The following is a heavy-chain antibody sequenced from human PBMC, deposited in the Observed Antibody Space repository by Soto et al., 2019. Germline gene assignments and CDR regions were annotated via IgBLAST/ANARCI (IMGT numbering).Heavy chain of an antibody. D-gene: IGHD4-17*01. CDR2: ISGSGGST. Sequence: EVQLLESGGGLVQPGGSLRLSCAASGFTFSSYAMSWVRQAPGKGLEWVSAISGSGGSTYYADSVKGRFTISRDNSKNTLYLQMNSLRAEDTAVYYCAKDLAWELTVTTRGDYFDYWGQGTLVTVSS. V-gene: IGHV3-23*01. CDR3: AKDLAWELTVTTRGDYFDY. CDR1: GFTFSSYA. J-gene: IGHJ4*02.